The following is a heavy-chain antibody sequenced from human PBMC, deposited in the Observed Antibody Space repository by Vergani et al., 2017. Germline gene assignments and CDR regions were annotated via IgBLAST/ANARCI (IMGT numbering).Heavy chain of an antibody. CDR3: ASRDCSSTSFNDAFDI. Sequence: EVQLVESGGGLVKPGGSLRLSCVASGFTVSSNYMSWVRQAPGKGLEWVSVIYSGGSTYYADSVKGRFTISRDNSKNTLYLQMNSLRAEDTAVYYCASRDCSSTSFNDAFDIWGQGTMVTVSS. J-gene: IGHJ3*02. CDR1: GFTVSSNY. CDR2: IYSGGST. D-gene: IGHD2-2*01. V-gene: IGHV3-66*02.